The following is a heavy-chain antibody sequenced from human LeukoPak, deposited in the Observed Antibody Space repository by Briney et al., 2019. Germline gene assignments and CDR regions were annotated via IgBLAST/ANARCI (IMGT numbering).Heavy chain of an antibody. CDR1: GGSFCGYY. Sequence: PSETLSLTRVVYGGSFCGYYWSSIRQPPGKGLEWIGEINHIGSTTYNPSIKSRVTIPAAQSKNQFSLKLSSVTAADTAVYYRARGSRGSGGSCYRNWGQGTLVTVSS. CDR3: ARGSRGSGGSCYRN. D-gene: IGHD2-15*01. V-gene: IGHV4-34*01. J-gene: IGHJ4*02. CDR2: INHIGST.